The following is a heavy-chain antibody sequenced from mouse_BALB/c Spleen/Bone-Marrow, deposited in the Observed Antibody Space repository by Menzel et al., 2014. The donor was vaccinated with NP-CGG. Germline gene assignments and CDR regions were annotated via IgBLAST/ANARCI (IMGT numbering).Heavy chain of an antibody. CDR1: GYTFTEYI. V-gene: IGHV1-62-2*01. CDR3: ARHEERYYGEPFAY. J-gene: IGHJ3*01. D-gene: IGHD2-13*01. Sequence: QVHVKQSGTELVKPGASVKLSCKASGYTFTEYIIHWVKQRSGQGLEWIGWFYPGSGSIKYNEKFKDKATLTADKSSSTVYMELSRLTSEDSAVYFCARHEERYYGEPFAYWGQGTLVTVSA. CDR2: FYPGSGSI.